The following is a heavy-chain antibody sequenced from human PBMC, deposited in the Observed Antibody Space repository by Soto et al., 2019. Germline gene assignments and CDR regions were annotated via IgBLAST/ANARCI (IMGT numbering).Heavy chain of an antibody. CDR1: GGSISSSNW. J-gene: IGHJ6*02. Sequence: SETLSLTCAVSGGSISSSNWWSWVRQPPGKGLEWIGEIYHSGSTNYNPSLKSRVTISVDKSKNQFSLKLSSVTAADTAVYYCASRYYKVYGMDVWGQGTTVTSP. CDR2: IYHSGST. D-gene: IGHD3-10*01. V-gene: IGHV4-4*02. CDR3: ASRYYKVYGMDV.